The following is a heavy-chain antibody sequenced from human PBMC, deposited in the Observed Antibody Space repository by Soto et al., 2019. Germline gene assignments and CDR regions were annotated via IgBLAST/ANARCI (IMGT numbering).Heavy chain of an antibody. J-gene: IGHJ6*02. D-gene: IGHD3-16*01. V-gene: IGHV3-33*01. Sequence: QVQLVESGGGVVQPGTSLRLSCAASRLTFSTYDMHWVRQAPGKGLEWVALIWSDASREFYADSVKGRFSISRDNSKYMLFLQMNGLRVEDTAVYYCAGEPRGGAYDMDVWGQGTTVTVSS. CDR1: RLTFSTYD. CDR3: AGEPRGGAYDMDV. CDR2: IWSDASRE.